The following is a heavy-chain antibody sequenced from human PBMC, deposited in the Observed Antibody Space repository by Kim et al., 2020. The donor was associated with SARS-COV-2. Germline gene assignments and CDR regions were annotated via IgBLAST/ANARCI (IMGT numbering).Heavy chain of an antibody. CDR3: ARVRLGYSGRPHGY. D-gene: IGHD5-12*01. J-gene: IGHJ4*02. Sequence: ANSVKGRFSISRDNPRTTLYLQMNGRRSEDTAVYYCARVRLGYSGRPHGYWGEGTLVTVSS. V-gene: IGHV3-30*04.